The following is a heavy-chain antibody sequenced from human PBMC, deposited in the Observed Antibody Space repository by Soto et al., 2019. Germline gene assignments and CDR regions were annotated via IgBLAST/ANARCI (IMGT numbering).Heavy chain of an antibody. CDR2: IYYSGST. Sequence: PSETLSLTCTVSGGSISSYYWSWIRQPPGKGLEWIGYIYYSGSTNYNPSLKSRVTISVDTSKNQFSLKLSSVTAADTAVYYCARDNWNYRFNWFDPWGQGTLVTVSS. J-gene: IGHJ5*02. CDR1: GGSISSYY. V-gene: IGHV4-59*01. CDR3: ARDNWNYRFNWFDP. D-gene: IGHD1-7*01.